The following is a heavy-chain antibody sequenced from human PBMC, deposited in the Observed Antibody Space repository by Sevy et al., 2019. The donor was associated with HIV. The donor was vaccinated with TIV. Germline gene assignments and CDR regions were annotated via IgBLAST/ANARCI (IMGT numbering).Heavy chain of an antibody. D-gene: IGHD3-10*01. J-gene: IGHJ3*02. V-gene: IGHV3-21*01. CDR3: ASTMVRGVYDAFDI. CDR2: ISSSSSYI. Sequence: GGSLRLSCAASGFTFSSYSVNWVRQAPGKGLEWVSSISSSSSYIYYADSVKGRFTISRDNAKNSLYLQMNSLRAEDTAVYYCASTMVRGVYDAFDIWGQGTMVTVSS. CDR1: GFTFSSYS.